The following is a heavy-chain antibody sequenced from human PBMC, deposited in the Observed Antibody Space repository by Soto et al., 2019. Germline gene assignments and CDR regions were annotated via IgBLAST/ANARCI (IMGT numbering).Heavy chain of an antibody. CDR1: GGSISSFY. J-gene: IGHJ6*03. V-gene: IGHV4-59*01. D-gene: IGHD6-13*01. Sequence: SETLSLTCTVSGGSISSFYWSWIRQPPGKGLEWIGYIYYSGSTNYNPSLKSRVTISVDTSKNQFSLKLSSVTAADTAVYYCASFSSSWYDNYDYYTDVWGKGTTVTVSS. CDR2: IYYSGST. CDR3: ASFSSSWYDNYDYYTDV.